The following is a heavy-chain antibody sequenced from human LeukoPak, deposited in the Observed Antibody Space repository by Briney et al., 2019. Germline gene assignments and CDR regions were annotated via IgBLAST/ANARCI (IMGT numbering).Heavy chain of an antibody. J-gene: IGHJ4*02. CDR3: AGSPYYYDSSGYYIVVVY. Sequence: GASVKVSCKASGGTFSSYAISWVRQAPGQGLEWMGGIIPIFGTASYAQKFQGRVTITADESTSTAYMELSSLRSEDSAVYYCAGSPYYYDSSGYYIVVVYWGQGTLVTVSS. CDR1: GGTFSSYA. CDR2: IIPIFGTA. V-gene: IGHV1-69*01. D-gene: IGHD3-22*01.